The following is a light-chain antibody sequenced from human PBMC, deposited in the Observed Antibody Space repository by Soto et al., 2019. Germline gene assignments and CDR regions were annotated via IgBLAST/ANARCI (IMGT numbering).Light chain of an antibody. CDR3: QQYKNWPRT. J-gene: IGKJ1*01. Sequence: IVMTQSPATLSVSTGERATLSXRASQSVSLNLAWYQQQPGXAPRXXXYTXSTRATGSPARFSGSGSGTEFTLTISSLHSEDFAVYYFQQYKNWPRTFGQGTKVDI. CDR2: TXS. CDR1: QSVSLN. V-gene: IGKV3-15*01.